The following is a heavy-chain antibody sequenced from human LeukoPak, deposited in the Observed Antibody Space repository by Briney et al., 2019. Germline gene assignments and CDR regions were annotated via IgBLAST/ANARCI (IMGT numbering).Heavy chain of an antibody. J-gene: IGHJ4*02. D-gene: IGHD3-22*01. CDR3: ARSNGYSDY. CDR2: VSGSGSST. CDR1: GFTFSSYA. V-gene: IGHV3-23*01. Sequence: GRSLRLSCAASGFTFSSYAMHWVRQASGKGLEWVSAVSGSGSSTYYADSVKGRFTISRDNSKNTLYLQMNSLRAEDTAVYYCARSNGYSDYWGQGTLVTVSS.